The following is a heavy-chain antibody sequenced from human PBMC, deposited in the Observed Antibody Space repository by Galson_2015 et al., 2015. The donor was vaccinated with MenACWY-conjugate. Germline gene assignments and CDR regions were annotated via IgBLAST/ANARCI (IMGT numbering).Heavy chain of an antibody. CDR3: ARKSGSGSYYEASFDY. Sequence: TLSLTCTVSGGSIRIGGYYWSWIRQHPGKGLEWIGFIYYSGSTYHNPSLKSRLTMSVDTSRNQFSMDLRSVTAADTAVYYCARKSGSGSYYEASFDYWGQGTLVTVSS. D-gene: IGHD3-10*01. V-gene: IGHV4-31*03. CDR2: IYYSGST. CDR1: GGSIRIGGYY. J-gene: IGHJ4*02.